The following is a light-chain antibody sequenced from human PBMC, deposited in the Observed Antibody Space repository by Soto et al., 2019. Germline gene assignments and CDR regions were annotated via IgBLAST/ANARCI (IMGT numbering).Light chain of an antibody. V-gene: IGKV2-28*01. Sequence: DIVMTQSPLSLPVTPGEPASISCRSSQSLLHSNGYNYLDWYLQKPGQSLQLLIYLGSNRASGVPDRFRGSGSGTDCTLKISRVEAEDVGVYYCMQALQTPRTFGQGTKVEIK. CDR3: MQALQTPRT. CDR1: QSLLHSNGYNY. J-gene: IGKJ1*01. CDR2: LGS.